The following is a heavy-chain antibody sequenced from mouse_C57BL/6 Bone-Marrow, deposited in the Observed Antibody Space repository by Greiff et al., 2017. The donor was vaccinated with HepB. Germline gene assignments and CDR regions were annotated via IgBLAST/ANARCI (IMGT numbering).Heavy chain of an antibody. Sequence: VKLMESGPELVKPGASVKISCKASGYSFTSYYIHWVKQRPGQGLEWIGWIYPGSGNTKYNEKFKGKATLTADTSSSTAYMQLSSLTSEDSAVYYCARSIYYGNWAWFAYWGQGTLVTVSA. CDR1: GYSFTSYY. CDR3: ARSIYYGNWAWFAY. CDR2: IYPGSGNT. D-gene: IGHD2-1*01. J-gene: IGHJ3*01. V-gene: IGHV1-66*01.